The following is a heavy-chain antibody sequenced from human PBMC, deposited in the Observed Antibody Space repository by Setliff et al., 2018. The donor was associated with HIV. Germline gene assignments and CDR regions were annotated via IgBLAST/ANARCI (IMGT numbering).Heavy chain of an antibody. CDR1: GDTFGSYA. CDR3: ARDPPTYDSSGYSFDS. V-gene: IGHV1-69*13. J-gene: IGHJ4*02. D-gene: IGHD3-22*01. Sequence: SVKVSCKASGDTFGSYAISWVRQAPGRGLEWMGAIFPIFGTPNYAQKFQGRVTISADESTSTAYMELSSLTSEDTAVYYCARDPPTYDSSGYSFDSWGQGTLVTVSS. CDR2: IFPIFGTP.